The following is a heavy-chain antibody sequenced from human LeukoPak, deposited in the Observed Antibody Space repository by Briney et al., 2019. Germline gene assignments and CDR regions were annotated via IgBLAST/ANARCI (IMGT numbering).Heavy chain of an antibody. CDR2: INHSGST. J-gene: IGHJ4*02. CDR3: ARATYSSSLGY. Sequence: SETLSLTCAVYGGSFSGYSWSWIRQPPGKGLEWIGEINHSGSTNYNPSLKSRVTISVDTSKNQFSLKLSSVTAADTAVYYCARATYSSSLGYWGQGTLVTVSS. V-gene: IGHV4-34*01. D-gene: IGHD6-13*01. CDR1: GGSFSGYS.